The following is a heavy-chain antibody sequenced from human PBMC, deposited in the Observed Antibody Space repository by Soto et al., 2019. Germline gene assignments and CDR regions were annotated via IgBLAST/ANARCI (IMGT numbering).Heavy chain of an antibody. CDR1: GDSISSYY. CDR3: ARDAGIVGAYYFDY. CDR2: GYFSVNT. V-gene: IGHV4-59*01. D-gene: IGHD1-26*01. Sequence: QVQLLESGPGLVKPSGTLSLTCNVSGDSISSYYWNWIRQPPGQGLEWIGYGYFSVNTKYNTSLESRVKISVDTSTNQFSLKLTSVTAADTAVYYCARDAGIVGAYYFDYWGRGILVSVSS. J-gene: IGHJ4*02.